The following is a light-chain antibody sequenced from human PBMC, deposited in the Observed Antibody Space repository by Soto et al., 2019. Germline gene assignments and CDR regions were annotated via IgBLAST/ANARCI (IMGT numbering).Light chain of an antibody. V-gene: IGLV3-1*01. J-gene: IGLJ2*01. CDR3: QAWDSSTGL. Sequence: SYELTQPPSVSVSPGQTPSITCSGDKLGDKYACWYQQKPGQSPVLVIFQDNKRPSGIPARFSGSNSGTTATLTISGTQTMDEADYYCQAWDSSTGLFGGGTKLTVL. CDR1: KLGDKY. CDR2: QDN.